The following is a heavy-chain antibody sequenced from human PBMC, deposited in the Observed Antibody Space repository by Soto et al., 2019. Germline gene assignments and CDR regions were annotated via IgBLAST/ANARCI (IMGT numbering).Heavy chain of an antibody. V-gene: IGHV3-23*01. J-gene: IGHJ4*02. CDR2: ISGSGGST. CDR3: AKDLPWEVVPAAMLFDY. CDR1: GFTFSSYA. Sequence: EVQLLESGGGLVQPGGSLRLSCAASGFTFSSYAMSWVRQAPGKGLEWVSAISGSGGSTYYADSVKGRFTISRDNSKNTLYLQMNSLRAEDTAVYYCAKDLPWEVVPAAMLFDYWGQGTLVTVSS. D-gene: IGHD2-2*01.